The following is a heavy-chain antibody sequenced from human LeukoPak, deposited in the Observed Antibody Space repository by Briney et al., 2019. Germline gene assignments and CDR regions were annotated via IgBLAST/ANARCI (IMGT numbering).Heavy chain of an antibody. Sequence: GGSLRLSCAASGFTFSNYAMSWVRQAPGKGLEWISAVSGSGDRAYYAGSVKGRFTISRDNSKNTLYLQMNSLRAEDTAVYYCARDGAIFGVVTVPLFDYWGQGTLVTVSS. D-gene: IGHD3-3*01. CDR2: VSGSGDRA. CDR1: GFTFSNYA. CDR3: ARDGAIFGVVTVPLFDY. V-gene: IGHV3-23*01. J-gene: IGHJ4*02.